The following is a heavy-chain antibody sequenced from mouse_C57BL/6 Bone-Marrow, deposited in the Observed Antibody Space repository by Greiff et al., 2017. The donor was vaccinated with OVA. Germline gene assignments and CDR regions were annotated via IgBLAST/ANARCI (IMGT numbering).Heavy chain of an antibody. D-gene: IGHD2-4*01. CDR1: GYAFSSSW. Sequence: VKLQESGPELVKPGASVKISCKASGYAFSSSWMNWVKQRPGKGLEWIGRIYPGDGDTNYNGKFKGKATLTADKSSSTAYMQLSSLTSEDSAVYFCARSGLYDYDGYYFDYWGQGTTLTVSS. V-gene: IGHV1-82*01. CDR2: IYPGDGDT. J-gene: IGHJ2*01. CDR3: ARSGLYDYDGYYFDY.